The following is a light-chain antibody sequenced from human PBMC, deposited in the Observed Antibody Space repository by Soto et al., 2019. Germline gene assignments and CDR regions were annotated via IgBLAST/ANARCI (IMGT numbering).Light chain of an antibody. V-gene: IGLV2-14*01. CDR1: SSDNVCYNY. CDR3: SSYTSSSTLYV. CDR2: DVS. J-gene: IGLJ1*01. Sequence: SVLTQPAFVAGSPGQWITFSCTGTSSDNVCYNYFSWYLQQPGKAPKLMTYDVSNRPAGGSNRFSGSKSGNTASLTISGLQAENEADYYCSSYTSSSTLYVFGTGTKV.